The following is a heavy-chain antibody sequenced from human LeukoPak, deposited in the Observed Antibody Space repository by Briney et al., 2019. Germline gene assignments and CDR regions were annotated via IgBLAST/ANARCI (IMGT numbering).Heavy chain of an antibody. J-gene: IGHJ6*02. CDR2: IKQDGSEK. D-gene: IGHD4-17*01. V-gene: IGHV3-7*03. CDR1: GFTFSSYW. CDR3: AKGAYGDYLYYYYYGMDV. Sequence: GGSLRLSCAASGFTFSSYWMSWVRQAPGKGLEWVANIKQDGSEKYYVDSVKGRFTISRDNSKNSLYLQMNSLRTEDTALYYCAKGAYGDYLYYYYYGMDVWGQGTTVTVS.